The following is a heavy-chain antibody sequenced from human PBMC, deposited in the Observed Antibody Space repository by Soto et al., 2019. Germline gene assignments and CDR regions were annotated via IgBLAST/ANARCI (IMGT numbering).Heavy chain of an antibody. CDR3: ARELEMATINAFFDY. V-gene: IGHV1-69*04. Sequence: GASVKVSCKASGGTFSSYTISWVRQAPGQGLEWMGRIIPILGIANYAQKFQGRVTITADKSTSTAYMELSSLRSEDTAVYYCARELEMATINAFFDYWGQGTLVTVSS. CDR2: IIPILGIA. J-gene: IGHJ4*02. D-gene: IGHD5-12*01. CDR1: GGTFSSYT.